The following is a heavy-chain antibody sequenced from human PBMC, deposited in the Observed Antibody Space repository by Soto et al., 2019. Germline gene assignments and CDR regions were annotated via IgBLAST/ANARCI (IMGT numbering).Heavy chain of an antibody. D-gene: IGHD2-2*01. Sequence: EVQLVESGGGLVQPGRSLRLSCAASGFTFDDYAMHWVRQAPGKGLEWVSGISWNGGSIGYADSVKGRFTISRDNAKNSLYQQMIRQRAEDTALYYCAKDIRPGGGIVVLPAAFDYWVQGTLVTVSS. CDR1: GFTFDDYA. J-gene: IGHJ4*02. CDR2: ISWNGGSI. V-gene: IGHV3-9*01. CDR3: AKDIRPGGGIVVLPAAFDY.